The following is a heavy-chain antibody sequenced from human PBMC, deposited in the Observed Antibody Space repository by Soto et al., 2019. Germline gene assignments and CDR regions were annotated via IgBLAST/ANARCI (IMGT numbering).Heavy chain of an antibody. J-gene: IGHJ5*02. V-gene: IGHV4-39*01. Sequence: SETLSLTCTVSGGSISSSSYYWGWIRQPPGKGLEWIGSIYYSGSTYYNPSLKSRVTISVDTSKNQFSLKLSSVTAADTAVYYCARQSRWFDPWGQGTLVTVSS. CDR1: GGSISSSSYY. CDR3: ARQSRWFDP. CDR2: IYYSGST.